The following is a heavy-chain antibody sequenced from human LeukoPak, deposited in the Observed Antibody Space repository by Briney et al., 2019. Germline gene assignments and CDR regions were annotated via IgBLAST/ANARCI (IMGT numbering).Heavy chain of an antibody. V-gene: IGHV1-2*02. D-gene: IGHD3-3*01. J-gene: IGHJ6*03. CDR2: INPNSGGT. Sequence: ASVKVSCKASGYTFTGYYMHWVRQAPGQGLEWMGWINPNSGGTNYAQKFQGRVTMTRDTSISTAYMELSRLRSDDTAVYYCARVFLAKTVYYYMDVWGKGTTVTVSS. CDR3: ARVFLAKTVYYYMDV. CDR1: GYTFTGYY.